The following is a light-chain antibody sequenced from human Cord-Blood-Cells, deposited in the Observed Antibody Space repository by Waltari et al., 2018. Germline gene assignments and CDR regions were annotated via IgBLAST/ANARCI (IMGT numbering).Light chain of an antibody. V-gene: IGKV1-33*01. CDR3: QQYDNLWT. CDR1: QDISNY. CDR2: DAS. J-gene: IGKJ1*01. Sequence: DIQMTQSPSSLSASVGDRVTITCQASQDISNYLNWYQQKPGKAPKLLIYDASNVETGVPSRFSGSGSGTDFTFTISSLKPEDIATYYCQQYDNLWTFGQGTKVEIK.